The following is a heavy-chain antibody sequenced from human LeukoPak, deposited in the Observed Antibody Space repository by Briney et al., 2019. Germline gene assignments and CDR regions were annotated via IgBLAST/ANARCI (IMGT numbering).Heavy chain of an antibody. CDR2: IYYSGST. V-gene: IGHV4-59*01. D-gene: IGHD6-13*01. CDR1: GGSISGYY. CDR3: ARVILGPWERAAAGPESYGMDV. J-gene: IGHJ6*02. Sequence: SETLSLTCTVSGGSISGYYWSWIRQPPGKGLEWIGYIYYSGSTSYNPSLKSRVTISVDTSQNQVSLKLSSVTAADTAVYYCARVILGPWERAAAGPESYGMDVWGQGTTVTVSS.